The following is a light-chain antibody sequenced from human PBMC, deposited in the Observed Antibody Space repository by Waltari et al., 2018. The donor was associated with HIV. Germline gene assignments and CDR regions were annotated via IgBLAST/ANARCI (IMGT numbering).Light chain of an antibody. V-gene: IGLV4-69*01. CDR2: LNSDGSH. J-gene: IGLJ3*02. Sequence: QLVLTQSPSASASLGASVKLTCTLSSGHSSYAIAWHQQQPEKGPRYLMKLNSDGSHSKGDGSPDRFSGSSSGAERYLTISSLQSEDEADYYCQTWSVFGGGTKLTVL. CDR3: QTWSV. CDR1: SGHSSYA.